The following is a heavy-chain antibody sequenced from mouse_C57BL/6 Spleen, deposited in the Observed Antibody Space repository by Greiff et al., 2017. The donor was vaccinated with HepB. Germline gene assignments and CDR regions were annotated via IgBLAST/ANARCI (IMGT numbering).Heavy chain of an antibody. CDR3: SRCDRVRGALDD. V-gene: IGHV1-69*01. CDR1: GYTFTSYW. CDR2: IDPSDSDT. Sequence: QVQLQQPGAELVMPGASVKLSCKASGYTFTSYWMHWVKQRPGQGLEWIGEIDPSDSDTNYNQKFKGKATLTVDKSSSTAYMQLSSLTSEDSAVYYGSRCDRVRGALDDWGQGTSVTVSS. D-gene: IGHD3-1*01. J-gene: IGHJ4*01.